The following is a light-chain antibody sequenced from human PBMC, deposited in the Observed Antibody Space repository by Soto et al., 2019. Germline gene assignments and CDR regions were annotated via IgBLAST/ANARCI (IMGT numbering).Light chain of an antibody. V-gene: IGKV1-5*03. CDR3: QQYNSYSTWT. J-gene: IGKJ1*01. CDR1: QSISSW. Sequence: DIQITQSPSTLSASVGDRFTITCRASQSISSWLAWCQQKPGKAPKLLIYKASTLQSGVPSRFSGSGSGTEFTLTISSLQPDDFATYYCQQYNSYSTWTFGQGTKVDIK. CDR2: KAS.